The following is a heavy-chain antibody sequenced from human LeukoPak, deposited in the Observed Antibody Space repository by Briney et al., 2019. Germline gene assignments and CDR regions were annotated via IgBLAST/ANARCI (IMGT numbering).Heavy chain of an antibody. V-gene: IGHV4-59*01. D-gene: IGHD5-24*01. Sequence: SETLSLTCTVSDGSISSYYWNWIRQPPGKGLEWIGYIYYSGSANYNPSLKSRVTISVDTSKNQFSLRLSSVTAAGTAVYYCARGREMATLKAFDPWGQGTLVTVSS. J-gene: IGHJ5*02. CDR2: IYYSGSA. CDR1: DGSISSYY. CDR3: ARGREMATLKAFDP.